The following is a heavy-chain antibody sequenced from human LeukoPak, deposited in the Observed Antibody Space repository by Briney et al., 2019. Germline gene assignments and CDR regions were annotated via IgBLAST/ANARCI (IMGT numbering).Heavy chain of an antibody. V-gene: IGHV1-8*01. Sequence: GASVKVSCKASGYTFTSYDINWVRQATGQGPEWMGWMNPNSGNTGYAQKFQGRVTMTRNTSISTAYMELSSLRSEDTAVYYCARANWNDGGMDVWGQGTTVTVSS. CDR3: ARANWNDGGMDV. J-gene: IGHJ6*02. CDR2: MNPNSGNT. D-gene: IGHD1-1*01. CDR1: GYTFTSYD.